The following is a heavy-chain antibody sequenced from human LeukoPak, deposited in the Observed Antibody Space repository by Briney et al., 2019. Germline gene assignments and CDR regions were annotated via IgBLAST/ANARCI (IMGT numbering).Heavy chain of an antibody. Sequence: SGGSLRLSCAASGFTFSSYAMSWVRQAPGKGLERVSAISGSGGSTYYADSVKGRFTISRDNSKNTLYLQMNSLRAEDTAVYYCAKSPQLWLHIDYWGQGTLVTVSS. D-gene: IGHD5-18*01. CDR3: AKSPQLWLHIDY. CDR1: GFTFSSYA. V-gene: IGHV3-23*01. CDR2: ISGSGGST. J-gene: IGHJ4*02.